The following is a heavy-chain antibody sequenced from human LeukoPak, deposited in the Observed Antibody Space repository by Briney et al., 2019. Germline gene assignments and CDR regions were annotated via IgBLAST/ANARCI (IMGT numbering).Heavy chain of an antibody. CDR1: GFTFNNYG. J-gene: IGHJ5*02. V-gene: IGHV3-30*18. CDR3: AKSPVLLWFGELLEGGFDP. Sequence: GGSLRLSCAASGFTFNNYGMHWVRQAPGKGLEWVAVISYDGPNKYYADSVRGRFTISRDNSKNTQYLQMNSLRAEDTAVYYCAKSPVLLWFGELLEGGFDPWGREPWSPSPQ. CDR2: ISYDGPNK. D-gene: IGHD3-10*01.